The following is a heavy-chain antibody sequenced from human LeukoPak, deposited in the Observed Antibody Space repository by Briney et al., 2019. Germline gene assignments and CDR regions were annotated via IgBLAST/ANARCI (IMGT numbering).Heavy chain of an antibody. Sequence: PSETLSLTCTVSGGSISSYYWSWIRQPPGKGLEWIGEINHSGSTNYNPSLKSRVTISVDTSKNQFSLKLSSVTAADTAVYYCAVSLPTTMIDYWGQGTLVTVSS. V-gene: IGHV4-34*01. D-gene: IGHD4-17*01. CDR1: GGSISSYY. CDR2: INHSGST. CDR3: AVSLPTTMIDY. J-gene: IGHJ4*02.